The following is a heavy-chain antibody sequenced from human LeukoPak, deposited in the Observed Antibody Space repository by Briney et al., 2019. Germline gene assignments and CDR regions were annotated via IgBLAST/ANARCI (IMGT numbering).Heavy chain of an antibody. Sequence: SETLSLTCTVSGASITRYSWNWIQQPPGKELEWIGYISSGGSTNYNPSLKSRVTISIDTSKNQFSLKLTSATAADTAVYYCARGDDYKSTLFDYWGQGTLVTVSS. J-gene: IGHJ4*02. CDR2: ISSGGST. CDR1: GASITRYS. V-gene: IGHV4-59*01. D-gene: IGHD5-12*01. CDR3: ARGDDYKSTLFDY.